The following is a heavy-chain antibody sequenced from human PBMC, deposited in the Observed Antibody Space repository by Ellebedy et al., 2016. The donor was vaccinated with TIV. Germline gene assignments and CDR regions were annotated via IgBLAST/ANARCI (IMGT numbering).Heavy chain of an antibody. Sequence: PGGSLRLSCAASGFTFRSYAMSWVRQAPGKGLDWVSGISGSATNTAYADSVRGRFIISRDNSKKTLYLQMNSLRAEDTAVDYCAKGRGGGSDSSAPRYYFDYWGLGTLVTVSS. CDR3: AKGRGGGSDSSAPRYYFDY. CDR1: GFTFRSYA. CDR2: ISGSATNT. V-gene: IGHV3-23*01. J-gene: IGHJ4*02. D-gene: IGHD3-22*01.